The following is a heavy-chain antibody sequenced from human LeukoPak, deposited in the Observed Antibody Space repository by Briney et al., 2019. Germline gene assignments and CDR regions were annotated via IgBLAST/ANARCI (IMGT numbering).Heavy chain of an antibody. Sequence: GGSLDLSCAASGLTFSSYGWPGFRRAPGKGLEWVAVISYDGSNKYYADSVKGRFTISRDNSKNTLYLQMNSLRAEDTAVYYCAKESGPVATEYWGQGTLVTVSS. V-gene: IGHV3-30*18. CDR1: GLTFSSYG. CDR2: ISYDGSNK. D-gene: IGHD5-12*01. J-gene: IGHJ4*02. CDR3: AKESGPVATEY.